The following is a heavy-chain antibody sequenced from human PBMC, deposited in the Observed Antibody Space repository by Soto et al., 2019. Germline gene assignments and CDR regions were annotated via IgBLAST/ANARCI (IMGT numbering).Heavy chain of an antibody. D-gene: IGHD6-19*01. CDR2: INHSGST. J-gene: IGHJ4*02. V-gene: IGHV4-34*01. Sequence: ASETLSLTCAVYGGSFSGYYWSWIRQPPGKGLEWIGEINHSGSTNYNPSLKSRVTISVDTSKNQFSLKLSSVTAADTAVYYCARGNRGLAVAGTWIDYWGQGTLVTVSS. CDR1: GGSFSGYY. CDR3: ARGNRGLAVAGTWIDY.